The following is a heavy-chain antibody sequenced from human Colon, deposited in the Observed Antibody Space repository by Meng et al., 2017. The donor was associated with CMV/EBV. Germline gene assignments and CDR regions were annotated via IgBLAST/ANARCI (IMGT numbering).Heavy chain of an antibody. CDR1: RFTFRTSG. J-gene: IGHJ4*02. CDR2: ISNDGSST. CDR3: ARGRRDLGFDS. Sequence: LSCAASRFTFRTSGMHWVRQAPGKGLEWVALISNDGSSTDYLDSVKGRFTISRDNAKNSVYLELNNLRGDDTALYYCARGRRDLGFDSWGQGILVTVSS. V-gene: IGHV3-30*03.